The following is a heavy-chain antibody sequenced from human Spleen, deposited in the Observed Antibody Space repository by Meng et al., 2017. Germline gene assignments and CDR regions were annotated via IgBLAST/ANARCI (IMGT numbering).Heavy chain of an antibody. D-gene: IGHD6-25*01. CDR1: GYNFPDYY. J-gene: IGHJ4*02. CDR2: INPKSGDT. V-gene: IGHV1-2*06. Sequence: SVKVSCKPSGYNFPDYYIHWVRRAPGQGLEWMRRINPKSGDTHYAQKFQARVTMTGDTSISTAYMELSGLRSDDTAMYYCARDEDISAAGKLFGDYWGQGTLVTVSS. CDR3: ARDEDISAAGKLFGDY.